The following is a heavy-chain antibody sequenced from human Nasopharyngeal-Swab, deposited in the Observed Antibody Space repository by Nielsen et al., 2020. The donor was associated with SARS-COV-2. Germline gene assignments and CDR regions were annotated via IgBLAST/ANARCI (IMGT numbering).Heavy chain of an antibody. CDR2: INPSGGST. V-gene: IGHV1-46*01. D-gene: IGHD3-10*01. CDR1: RYTFTSYY. Sequence: ASVKVSCKASRYTFTSYYMHWVRQAPGQGLEWMGIINPSGGSTSYAQKFQGRVTMTRDTSTSTVYMELSSLRSEDTAVYYCARDPPDYGSGAPPYDYWGQGTLVTVSS. CDR3: ARDPPDYGSGAPPYDY. J-gene: IGHJ4*02.